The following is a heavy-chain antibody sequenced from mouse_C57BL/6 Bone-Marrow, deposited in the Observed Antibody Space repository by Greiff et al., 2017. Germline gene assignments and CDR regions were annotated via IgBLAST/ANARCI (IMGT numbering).Heavy chain of an antibody. D-gene: IGHD1-1*01. Sequence: VQLQQSGAELARPGASVKLSCKASGYTFPSYGISWVKQRTVQGLEWIGEVYPRSGNTYYNEKFKGKATLTADKSSSTAYMELRSLTSEDSAVYFCASRHYYGSRNFDYWGQGTTLTVSS. J-gene: IGHJ2*01. CDR1: GYTFPSYG. CDR3: ASRHYYGSRNFDY. V-gene: IGHV1-81*01. CDR2: VYPRSGNT.